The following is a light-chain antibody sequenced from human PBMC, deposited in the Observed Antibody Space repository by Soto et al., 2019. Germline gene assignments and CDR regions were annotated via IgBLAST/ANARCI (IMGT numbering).Light chain of an antibody. CDR2: DVY. V-gene: IGLV2-14*01. J-gene: IGLJ1*01. Sequence: QSVLTQPASVSGSPGQSITISCTGTSSDVGGFNYVSWYQQHPGKAPKLLIFDVYSRPSGISNRFSGSKSGNTASLTISGLQAEDEADYYCSSYTTSSSYVFGAGTKVPS. CDR3: SSYTTSSSYV. CDR1: SSDVGGFNY.